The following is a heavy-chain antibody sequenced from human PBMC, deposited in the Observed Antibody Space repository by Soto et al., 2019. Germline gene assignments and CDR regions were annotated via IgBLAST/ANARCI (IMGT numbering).Heavy chain of an antibody. J-gene: IGHJ3*02. D-gene: IGHD5-12*01. CDR2: ISYDGSNK. CDR1: GFTFSSYG. V-gene: IGHV3-30*18. Sequence: PGGSLRLSCAASGFTFSSYGMHWVRQAPGKGLEWVAVISYDGSNKYYADSVKGRFTISRDNSKNTLYLQMNSLRAEDTAVYYCAKDEGDGYNYAFDISGQGPMVTVSS. CDR3: AKDEGDGYNYAFDI.